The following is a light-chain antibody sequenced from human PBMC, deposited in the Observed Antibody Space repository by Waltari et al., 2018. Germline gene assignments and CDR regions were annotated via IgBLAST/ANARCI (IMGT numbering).Light chain of an antibody. CDR3: QSYDYYNQAVV. Sequence: NFILTQPHSVSESPGKTVTISCTRSSGRIAGNYVQWYQQRPGSAPTIAIYEDNRRPPGVPVRCSGSIDISSNSASLTISGLKTEDEADYYCQSYDYYNQAVVFGGGTKLTVL. V-gene: IGLV6-57*04. CDR2: EDN. CDR1: SGRIAGNY. J-gene: IGLJ3*02.